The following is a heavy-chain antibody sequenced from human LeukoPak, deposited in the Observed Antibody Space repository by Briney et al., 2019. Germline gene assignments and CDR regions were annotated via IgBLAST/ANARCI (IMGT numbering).Heavy chain of an antibody. V-gene: IGHV3-7*01. Sequence: GGSLRLSCAGSGFTFSRYWMSWVRQAPGKGLEWGANIKQDGSEKYYVEFVRGRFTISRDNVENSVYLQMNSLRGDDTAVYYCVRGPPTPSEIRGSGYDYGDYWGQGTLVTVSS. J-gene: IGHJ4*02. CDR3: VRGPPTPSEIRGSGYDYGDY. D-gene: IGHD5-12*01. CDR1: GFTFSRYW. CDR2: IKQDGSEK.